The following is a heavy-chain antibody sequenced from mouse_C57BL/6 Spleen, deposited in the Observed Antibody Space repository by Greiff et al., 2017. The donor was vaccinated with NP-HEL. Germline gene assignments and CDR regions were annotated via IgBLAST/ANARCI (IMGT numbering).Heavy chain of an antibody. CDR1: GYTFTSYG. D-gene: IGHD4-1*01. Sequence: VQLQQSGAELARPGASVKLSCKASGYTFTSYGISWVKQRTGQGLEWIGEIYPRSGNTYYNEKFKGKATLTADKSSSTAYMELRSLTSEDSAVYFCARLTGTRDAMDYWGQGTSVTVSS. CDR3: ARLTGTRDAMDY. CDR2: IYPRSGNT. J-gene: IGHJ4*01. V-gene: IGHV1-81*01.